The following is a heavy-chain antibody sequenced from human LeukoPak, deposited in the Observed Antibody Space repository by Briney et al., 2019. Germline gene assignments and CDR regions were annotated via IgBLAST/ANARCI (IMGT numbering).Heavy chain of an antibody. D-gene: IGHD2-21*01. CDR3: ARLAYCGGDCYSARPNWFDP. CDR1: GFKFSDHY. J-gene: IGHJ5*02. Sequence: LSCAASGFKFSDHYIDWVRQPPGKGLEWIGEINHSGSTNYNPSLKSRVTISVDTSKNQFSLKLSSVTAADTAVYYCARLAYCGGDCYSARPNWFDPWGQGTLVTVSS. CDR2: INHSGST. V-gene: IGHV4-34*01.